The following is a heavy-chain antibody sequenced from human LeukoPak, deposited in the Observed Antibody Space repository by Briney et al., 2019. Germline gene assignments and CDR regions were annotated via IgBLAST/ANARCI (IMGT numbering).Heavy chain of an antibody. CDR2: IYYTGNT. Sequence: SETLSPTCTVSGGSISSYYCTWIRQPPGKGLEWIGDIYYTGNTNYDPSLKSRVTISVDTSKKQFSLKLTSVTAADTAVYYCAIHPTSMTRVTKGWFDPWGQGTLVTVSS. CDR3: AIHPTSMTRVTKGWFDP. CDR1: GGSISSYY. V-gene: IGHV4-59*01. J-gene: IGHJ5*02. D-gene: IGHD4-17*01.